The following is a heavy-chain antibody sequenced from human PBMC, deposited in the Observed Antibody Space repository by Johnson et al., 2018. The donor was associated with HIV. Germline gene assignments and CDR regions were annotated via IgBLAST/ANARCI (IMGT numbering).Heavy chain of an antibody. CDR1: GFSFSNYP. CDR3: ARVREWEGGEVGDAFDI. J-gene: IGHJ3*02. D-gene: IGHD1-26*01. CDR2: ISYDGSNK. Sequence: QVQLVESGGGVVQPGRSLRLSCAASGFSFSNYPMHWVRQAPGKGLEWMAFISYDGSNKYYADSVKGRFTISRDNSKNTLYLQMNSLRAEDTAVYYCARVREWEGGEVGDAFDIWGQGTMVTVSS. V-gene: IGHV3-30*04.